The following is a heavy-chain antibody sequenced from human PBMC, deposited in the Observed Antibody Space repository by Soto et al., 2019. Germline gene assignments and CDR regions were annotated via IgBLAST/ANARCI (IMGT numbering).Heavy chain of an antibody. J-gene: IGHJ4*02. Sequence: EVQLVESGGGLVQPGRSLRLSCAASGFTYDDYAMHWVRQAPGKGLEWVSGISWNSGSIGYADSVKGRFTISRDNAKRSLEVQMNRLRAEDRALYYCAKDRGWELGEGRGGQFDYWGQGTLVTVSS. CDR1: GFTYDDYA. D-gene: IGHD1-26*01. V-gene: IGHV3-9*01. CDR2: ISWNSGSI. CDR3: AKDRGWELGEGRGGQFDY.